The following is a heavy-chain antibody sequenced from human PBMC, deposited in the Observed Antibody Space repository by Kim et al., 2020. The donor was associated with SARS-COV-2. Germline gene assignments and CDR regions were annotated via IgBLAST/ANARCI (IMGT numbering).Heavy chain of an antibody. Sequence: SETLSLTCTVSGGSVSSGSYYWSWIRQPPGKGLEWIGYIYYSGSTNYNPSLKSRVTISADTSKSQFSLKPGSVTATDTAVYYCAWNEMSGIALFGVVSWDGAIDIWGQGTMGTVSS. CDR3: AWNEMSGIALFGVVSWDGAIDI. D-gene: IGHD3-3*01. CDR1: GGSVSSGSYY. J-gene: IGHJ3*02. CDR2: IYYSGST. V-gene: IGHV4-61*01.